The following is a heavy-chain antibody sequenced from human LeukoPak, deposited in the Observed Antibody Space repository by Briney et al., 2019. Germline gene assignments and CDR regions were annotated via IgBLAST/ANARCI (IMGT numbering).Heavy chain of an antibody. J-gene: IGHJ4*02. V-gene: IGHV3-30*04. CDR1: RFTFNNFA. Sequence: GGSLRLSCAASRFTFNNFAMHWVRQAPGKGLEWVAVISYDGSDKYYADSVKGRFTISRDNSKNTLFLQMNTLRPEDTAMYYCVRELFTILGEVTPPDYWGQGTLVTVSS. CDR2: ISYDGSDK. CDR3: VRELFTILGEVTPPDY. D-gene: IGHD3-3*01.